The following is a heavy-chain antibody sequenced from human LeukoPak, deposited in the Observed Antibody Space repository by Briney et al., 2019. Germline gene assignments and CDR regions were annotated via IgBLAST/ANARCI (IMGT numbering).Heavy chain of an antibody. Sequence: PGGSLRLSCAASGFTFSSHSMNWVRQAPGKGLEWVSSISSSSSYIYYADSVKGRFTISRDNAKNSLYLQMNSLRAEDTAVYYCARAAYCGGDCSLSPYFDYWGQGTLVTVSS. CDR3: ARAAYCGGDCSLSPYFDY. D-gene: IGHD2-21*02. CDR1: GFTFSSHS. V-gene: IGHV3-21*01. J-gene: IGHJ4*02. CDR2: ISSSSSYI.